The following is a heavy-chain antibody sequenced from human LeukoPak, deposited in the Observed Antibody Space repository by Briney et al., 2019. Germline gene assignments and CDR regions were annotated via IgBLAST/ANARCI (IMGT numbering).Heavy chain of an antibody. CDR3: ARGPDLDY. CDR1: GGSFSGYY. V-gene: IGHV4-34*01. Sequence: SETLSLTCAVYGGSFSGYYWSWIRQPPGKGLEWIGEINHSGSTNYNPSLKSRVTISVDTSRNQFSLKLSSVTAADTAVYYCARGPDLDYWGQGTLVTVSS. CDR2: INHSGST. J-gene: IGHJ4*02.